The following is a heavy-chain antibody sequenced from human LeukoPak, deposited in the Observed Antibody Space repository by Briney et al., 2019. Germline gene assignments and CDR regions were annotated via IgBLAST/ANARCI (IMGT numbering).Heavy chain of an antibody. V-gene: IGHV1-69*01. CDR1: GGTFSSYA. CDR2: IISIFGTA. CDR3: ARVYYDYVWGSSLDAFDI. Sequence: SVKVSCKASGGTFSSYAISWVRQAPGQGLEWMGGIISIFGTANYAQKFQGRVTITADESTSTAYMELSSLRSEDTAVYYCARVYYDYVWGSSLDAFDIWGQGTMVTVSS. J-gene: IGHJ3*02. D-gene: IGHD3-16*01.